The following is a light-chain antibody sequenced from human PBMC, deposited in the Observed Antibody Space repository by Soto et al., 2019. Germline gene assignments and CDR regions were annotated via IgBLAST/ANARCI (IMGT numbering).Light chain of an antibody. Sequence: EIVLTQSPGTLSLSPGERATLSCRASQSVSSVFLGWYQQTPGQAPRLLIYGASTRAAGIPDRFSGSVSGPDFTLSISRLEPEDFAVYYCQQYHSSRSVIFGGGTKVEIK. CDR1: QSVSSVF. CDR3: QQYHSSRSVI. J-gene: IGKJ4*01. CDR2: GAS. V-gene: IGKV3-20*01.